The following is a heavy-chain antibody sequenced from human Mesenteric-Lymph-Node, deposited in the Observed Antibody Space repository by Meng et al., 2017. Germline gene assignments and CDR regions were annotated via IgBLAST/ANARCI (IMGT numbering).Heavy chain of an antibody. CDR2: IIPIFGTA. D-gene: IGHD6-13*01. Sequence: SVKVSCKPSGYTFTDHYIHWVRQAPGQGLEWMGGIIPIFGTANYAQKFQGRVTITADKSTSTAYMELSSLRPEDTAVYYCAKSSSSSYNGDFDYWGQGTLVTVSS. CDR3: AKSSSSSYNGDFDY. CDR1: GYTFTDHY. J-gene: IGHJ4*02. V-gene: IGHV1-69*06.